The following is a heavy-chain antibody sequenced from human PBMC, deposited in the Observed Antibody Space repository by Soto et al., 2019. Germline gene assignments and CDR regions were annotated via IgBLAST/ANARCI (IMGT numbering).Heavy chain of an antibody. V-gene: IGHV4-31*03. CDR2: IYYSGST. Sequence: PSETLSLTCTVSGGSISSGGYYWSWIRQHPGKGLEWIGYIYYSGSTYYNPSLKSRVTISVDTSKNQFSLKLSSVTAADTAGYYCFRVVFCSSTSCYYYYYYYMDVWGKGTTVTVSS. CDR3: FRVVFCSSTSCYYYYYYYMDV. D-gene: IGHD2-2*01. J-gene: IGHJ6*03. CDR1: GGSISSGGYY.